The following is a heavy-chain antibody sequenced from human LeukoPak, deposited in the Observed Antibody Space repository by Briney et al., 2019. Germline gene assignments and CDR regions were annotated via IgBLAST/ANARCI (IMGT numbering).Heavy chain of an antibody. V-gene: IGHV4-61*05. CDR3: ARDPPYYDFFHMDV. CDR2: IYYSGST. CDR1: GGSISSSSYY. J-gene: IGHJ6*03. D-gene: IGHD3-3*01. Sequence: SETLSLTCTVSGGSISSSSYYWGWIRQPPGKGLEWIGYIYYSGSTNYNPSLKSRLTISIDTSKNQFSLKLSSVTAADTAVYYCARDPPYYDFFHMDVWGKGTTVTVSS.